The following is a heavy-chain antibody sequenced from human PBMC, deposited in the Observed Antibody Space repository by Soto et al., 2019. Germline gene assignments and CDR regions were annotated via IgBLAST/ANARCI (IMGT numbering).Heavy chain of an antibody. CDR2: IYPGASDI. Sequence: GESLKISCQASGYTFIYFWVAWVRQVPGKGLEWMGVIYPGASDIRYSPSFEGHVTISADKSTNTAYLQWSSLEAADTAIYYCARQANSRCSDYAAFDFWGPGTLVTVSS. V-gene: IGHV5-51*01. CDR1: GYTFIYFW. D-gene: IGHD3-10*02. CDR3: ARQANSRCSDYAAFDF. J-gene: IGHJ4*02.